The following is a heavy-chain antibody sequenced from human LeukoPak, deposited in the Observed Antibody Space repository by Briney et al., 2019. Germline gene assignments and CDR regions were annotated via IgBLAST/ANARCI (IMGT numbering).Heavy chain of an antibody. CDR3: ARDPSWEILSSFDY. J-gene: IGHJ4*02. CDR1: GFTFRNYY. D-gene: IGHD1-26*01. CDR2: ISGSGGTI. Sequence: GGSLRLSCAASGFTFRNYYMSWIRQAPGKGLEWVSYISGSGGTIYYADSVRGRFTISRDNAKNSLYLDMNSLTAEDTAVYYCARDPSWEILSSFDYWGQGTLVTVSS. V-gene: IGHV3-11*04.